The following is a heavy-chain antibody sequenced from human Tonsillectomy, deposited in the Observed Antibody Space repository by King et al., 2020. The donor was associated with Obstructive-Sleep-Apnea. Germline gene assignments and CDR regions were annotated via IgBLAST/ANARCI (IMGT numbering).Heavy chain of an antibody. CDR2: IYSGGST. J-gene: IGHJ5*02. D-gene: IGHD3-10*01. Sequence: VQLVESGGGLVQPGGSLRLSCAASGFTVSSNYMNWVRQAPGKGLEWVSVIYSGGSTYYADSVKGRFTISRDNSKNTLYLQINSLRAEDTALYYCARAVPGELSWFDPWGQGTLVTVSS. CDR1: GFTVSSNY. V-gene: IGHV3-66*01. CDR3: ARAVPGELSWFDP.